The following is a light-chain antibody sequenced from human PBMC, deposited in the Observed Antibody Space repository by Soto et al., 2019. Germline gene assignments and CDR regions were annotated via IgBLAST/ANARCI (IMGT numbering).Light chain of an antibody. Sequence: DIQMTQSPSTLSASVGDRVTITCRASQSINSWLAWYLQKPGKAPKLLIYAASSLQSGVPSRFSGSGSGTEFTLTISSLQPDDFATYYCQHYKSDSEAFGQGPRW. CDR3: QHYKSDSEA. J-gene: IGKJ1*01. V-gene: IGKV1-5*01. CDR2: AAS. CDR1: QSINSW.